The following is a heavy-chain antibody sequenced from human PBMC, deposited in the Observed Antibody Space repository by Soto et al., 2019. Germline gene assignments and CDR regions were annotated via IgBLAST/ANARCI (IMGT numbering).Heavy chain of an antibody. CDR2: FGGSGVST. CDR3: AKAGGDWALDY. J-gene: IGHJ4*02. CDR1: GFTFSTYP. V-gene: IGHV3-23*01. Sequence: EVQLLESGGGLVQPGGSLRLSCAASGFTFSTYPMIWFRRAPGKGWEWVPAFGGSGVSTYYADSVKGRFTISRDNSKNTLYLQMNSLRAEDTAVYYCAKAGGDWALDYWGQGTLVTVSS. D-gene: IGHD2-21*02.